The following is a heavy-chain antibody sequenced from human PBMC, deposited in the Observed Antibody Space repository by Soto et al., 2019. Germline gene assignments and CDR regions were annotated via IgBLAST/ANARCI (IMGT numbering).Heavy chain of an antibody. CDR3: TTEPISGSTNGPY. D-gene: IGHD6-25*01. CDR1: GFTFSNAW. V-gene: IGHV3-15*01. CDR2: IKTKTDGGTT. J-gene: IGHJ4*02. Sequence: PGGSLRLSCAASGFTFSNAWMSWVRQAPGEGLEWVGRIKTKTDGGTTDYAEPVRGRFTISRDDSENTLFLQMNSLKAEDTALYYCTTEPISGSTNGPYWGQGNLVTVS.